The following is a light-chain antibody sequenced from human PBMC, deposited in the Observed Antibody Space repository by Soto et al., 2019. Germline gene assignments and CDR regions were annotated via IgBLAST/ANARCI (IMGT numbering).Light chain of an antibody. CDR1: QSVSRSY. Sequence: EIVLTQSPGTLSLSPGERATLSCRASQSVSRSYLDWSQQKPGQAPRLLIYVASTRATGIPDRFSGSGSGTDFTLTISRLEPEDFAVYYCQQYGSSLFTFGPGTKVDIK. V-gene: IGKV3-20*01. CDR3: QQYGSSLFT. CDR2: VAS. J-gene: IGKJ3*01.